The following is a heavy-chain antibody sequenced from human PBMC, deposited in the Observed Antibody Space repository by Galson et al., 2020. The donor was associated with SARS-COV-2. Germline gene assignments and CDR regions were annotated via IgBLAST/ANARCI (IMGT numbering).Heavy chain of an antibody. D-gene: IGHD3-9*01. CDR1: GGSITNGNYY. CDR3: ARFGYYNVLTGHYTYDVDN. V-gene: IGHV4-61*02. J-gene: IGHJ4*02. Sequence: SETLSLTCTVSGGSITNGNYYWSWIRQPAGKGLEWIGRIYATGSTIYNPSLKRRAPMSIDTSKNQFSLQLRSVTAADTAVYYCARFGYYNVLTGHYTYDVDNGGQGTLVTVSS. CDR2: IYATGST.